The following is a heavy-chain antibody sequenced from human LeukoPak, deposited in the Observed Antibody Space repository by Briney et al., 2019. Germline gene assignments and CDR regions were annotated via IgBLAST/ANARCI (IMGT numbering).Heavy chain of an antibody. V-gene: IGHV4-39*01. J-gene: IGHJ4*02. CDR3: ARLQYDGGRYYFDY. Sequence: SETLSLTCTVSGGSISSSSYYWGWIRQPPGKGLEWIGSIYYSGSTYYNPSLKSRVAISVDTSKNQFSLKLSSVTAADTAVYFCARLQYDGGRYYFDYWGQGTLVTVSS. CDR1: GGSISSSSYY. D-gene: IGHD1-1*01. CDR2: IYYSGST.